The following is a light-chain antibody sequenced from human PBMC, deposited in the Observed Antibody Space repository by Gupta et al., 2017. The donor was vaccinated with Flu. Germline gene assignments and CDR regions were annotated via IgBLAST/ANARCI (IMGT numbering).Light chain of an antibody. CDR1: QSVSSNY. J-gene: IGKJ2*01. Sequence: LSLSPGERATLSCRARQSVSSNYVAWYQQKPGQAPRLLIYGASSRATGIPDRFSGSGSGTDFTLTISRLEPEDFAVYYCQQYGSSPGYTFGQGTKLEIK. CDR3: QQYGSSPGYT. V-gene: IGKV3-20*01. CDR2: GAS.